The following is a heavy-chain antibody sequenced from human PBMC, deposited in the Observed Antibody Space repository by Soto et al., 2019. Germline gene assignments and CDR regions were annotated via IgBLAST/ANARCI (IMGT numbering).Heavy chain of an antibody. CDR3: VRRIGNGWLYF. J-gene: IGHJ4*01. CDR2: IYHSGST. D-gene: IGHD6-25*01. CDR1: GGSISSGGYS. Sequence: PSETLSLTCAVSGGSISSGGYSWSWIRQPPGKGLEWIGYIYHSGSTYYRSKWYSDYALSVKSRVTINADMSKNQVSLQLNSVTPEDSAVYYCVRRIGNGWLYFWGQGTLVTISS. V-gene: IGHV4-30-2*01.